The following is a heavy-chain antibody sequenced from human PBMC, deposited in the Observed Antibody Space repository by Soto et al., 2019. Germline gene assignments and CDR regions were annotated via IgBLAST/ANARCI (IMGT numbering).Heavy chain of an antibody. J-gene: IGHJ6*02. V-gene: IGHV3-74*01. CDR2: INSDGSST. D-gene: IGHD3-3*01. CDR1: GFTFSSYW. CDR3: ARYLRTYYDFLGEPGGMDV. Sequence: GGSLRLSCAASGFTFSSYWMHWVRQAPGKGLVWVSRINSDGSSTSYADSVKGRFTISRDNAKNTLYLQMNSLRAEDTAVYYCARYLRTYYDFLGEPGGMDVWGQGTTVTVSS.